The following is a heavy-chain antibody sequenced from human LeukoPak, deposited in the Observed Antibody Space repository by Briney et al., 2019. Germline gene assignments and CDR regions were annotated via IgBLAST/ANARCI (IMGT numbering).Heavy chain of an antibody. CDR3: ARRQDTYYYDSSGYYEFDY. CDR1: GGSFSGYY. Sequence: SETLSLTCAVYGGSFSGYYWSWIRQPPGKGLEWIGEINHSGDTNYNPSLKSRVTISLDASKKQLSLRLSSVTAADTAVYYCARRQDTYYYDSSGYYEFDYWGQGTLVTVSS. J-gene: IGHJ4*02. V-gene: IGHV4-34*01. CDR2: INHSGDT. D-gene: IGHD3-22*01.